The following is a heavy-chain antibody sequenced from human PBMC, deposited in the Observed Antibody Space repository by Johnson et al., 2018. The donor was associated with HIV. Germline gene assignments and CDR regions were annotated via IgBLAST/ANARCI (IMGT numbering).Heavy chain of an antibody. Sequence: VQLVESGGGLVKPGGSLRLPCAASGFTFSNAWMTWVRQAPGKGLEWVGRIKSKSDGGTTDYAAPVRGRFTISRDDSETTVYLQMNSLKTEDTAVYYCAKDPYSRKDAFDIWGKGQWSPSLQ. CDR3: AKDPYSRKDAFDI. CDR2: IKSKSDGGTT. D-gene: IGHD1-14*01. J-gene: IGHJ3*02. CDR1: GFTFSNAW. V-gene: IGHV3-15*01.